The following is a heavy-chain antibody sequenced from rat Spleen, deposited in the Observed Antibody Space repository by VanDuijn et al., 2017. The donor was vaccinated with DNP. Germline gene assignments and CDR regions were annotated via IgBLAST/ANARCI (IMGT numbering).Heavy chain of an antibody. Sequence: EVQVLESGGGLVRPGNSLKLSCAASGFTFSDSAMAWVRQSPEKGLEWVATIFPDGGSTYYRDSVKGRFTISRDNAKSSLYLQMDSLRSEDTATYYCTTEEGPTGDWGQGTLVTVSS. CDR1: GFTFSDSA. CDR2: IFPDGGST. CDR3: TTEEGPTGD. V-gene: IGHV5-20*01. J-gene: IGHJ3*01. D-gene: IGHD1-11*01.